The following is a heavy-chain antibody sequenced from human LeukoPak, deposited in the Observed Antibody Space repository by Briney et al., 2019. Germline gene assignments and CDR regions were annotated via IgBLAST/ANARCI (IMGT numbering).Heavy chain of an antibody. V-gene: IGHV4-61*02. CDR2: IYTSGST. D-gene: IGHD3-16*02. CDR3: ARAGVSYRMFDY. J-gene: IGHJ4*02. Sequence: SQTLSLTCTVSGVSISSGSYYWGWIRQPAGKGLEWIGRIYTSGSTNYNPSLKSRITITVDTSKNQFSLKLSQVTAADTAVYYCARAGVSYRMFDYWGQGTLVTVSS. CDR1: GVSISSGSYY.